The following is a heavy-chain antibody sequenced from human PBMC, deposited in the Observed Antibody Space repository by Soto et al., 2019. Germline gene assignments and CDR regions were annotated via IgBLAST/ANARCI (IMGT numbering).Heavy chain of an antibody. D-gene: IGHD5-12*01. CDR3: ASGYLTDGFDF. Sequence: ASVKVSCKASGYTFTSYAMHWVRQAPGQRLEGMGWINAGNGNTKYSQKFQGRVTITRDTSACTAYMELSILRSEDTVVYYCASGYLTDGFDFWGQGTLVTVSS. CDR2: INAGNGNT. V-gene: IGHV1-3*01. J-gene: IGHJ4*02. CDR1: GYTFTSYA.